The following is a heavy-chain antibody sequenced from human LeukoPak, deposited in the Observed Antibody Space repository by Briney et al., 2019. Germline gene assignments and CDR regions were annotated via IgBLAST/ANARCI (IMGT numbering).Heavy chain of an antibody. D-gene: IGHD3-22*01. CDR3: ARVWGGTYYYDSSGYYQHFDY. J-gene: IGHJ4*02. CDR2: IYDSGST. Sequence: SETLSLTCTVSGGSIRSSYYYWGWIRQPPGKGLEWIGSIYDSGSTYYNPSLKSRVTISVDTSKNQFSLKLSSVTAADTAVYYCARVWGGTYYYDSSGYYQHFDYWGQGTLVTVSS. CDR1: GGSIRSSYYY. V-gene: IGHV4-39*07.